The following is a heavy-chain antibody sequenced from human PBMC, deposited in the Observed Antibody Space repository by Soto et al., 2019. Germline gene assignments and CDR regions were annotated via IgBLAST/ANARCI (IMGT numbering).Heavy chain of an antibody. V-gene: IGHV3-33*01. CDR3: ARGGIVATIYYYYMDV. CDR2: IWYDGSNK. Sequence: GGSLRLSCAASGFTFSSYGMHWVRQAPGKGLEWVAVIWYDGSNKYYADSVKGRFTISRDNSKNTLYLQMNSLRAEDTAVYYCARGGIVATIYYYYMDVWGKGTTVTVSS. CDR1: GFTFSSYG. J-gene: IGHJ6*03. D-gene: IGHD5-12*01.